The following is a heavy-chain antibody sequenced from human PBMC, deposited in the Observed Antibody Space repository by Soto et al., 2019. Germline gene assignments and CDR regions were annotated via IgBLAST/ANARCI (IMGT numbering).Heavy chain of an antibody. CDR2: ISGSGGST. CDR1: GFTFSSYA. CDR3: ATGITMVRGAERRYYYYYYGMDV. J-gene: IGHJ6*02. V-gene: IGHV3-23*01. D-gene: IGHD3-10*01. Sequence: PGGSLRLSCAASGFTFSSYAMSWVRQAPGKGLEWLSAISGSGGSTYYADSVKGRFTISRDNSKNTLYLQMNSLRAEDTAVYYCATGITMVRGAERRYYYYYYGMDVWGQGTTVTVSS.